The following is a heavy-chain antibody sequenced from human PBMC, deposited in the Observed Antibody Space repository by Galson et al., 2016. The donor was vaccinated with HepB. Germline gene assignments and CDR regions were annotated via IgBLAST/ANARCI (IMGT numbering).Heavy chain of an antibody. V-gene: IGHV3-53*04. CDR1: GFTVSSNY. D-gene: IGHD2-21*01. CDR3: AKVGIYLDYYGMDV. J-gene: IGHJ6*02. CDR2: IYSGGST. Sequence: SLRLSCAASGFTVSSNYMSWVRQAPGKGLEWVSVIYSGGSTYYADSVKGRFTISRHNSKNTLYLQMNSLRAEDTAVYYCAKVGIYLDYYGMDVWGQGTTVTVSS.